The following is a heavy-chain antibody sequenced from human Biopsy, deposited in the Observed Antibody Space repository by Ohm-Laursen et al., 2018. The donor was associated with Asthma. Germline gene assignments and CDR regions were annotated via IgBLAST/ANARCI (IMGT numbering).Heavy chain of an antibody. CDR2: ISYDGSNK. J-gene: IGHJ6*02. CDR1: GFTFSSYG. CDR3: AKDTEGRYDFWSGLSYNYYGMDV. Sequence: RSLRLSCAASGFTFSSYGMYWVRQAPGKGLEWVAVISYDGSNKYYADSVKGRFTISRDNSKNTLYPQMNSPRAEDTAVYYCAKDTEGRYDFWSGLSYNYYGMDVWGQGTTVTVSS. D-gene: IGHD3-3*01. V-gene: IGHV3-30*18.